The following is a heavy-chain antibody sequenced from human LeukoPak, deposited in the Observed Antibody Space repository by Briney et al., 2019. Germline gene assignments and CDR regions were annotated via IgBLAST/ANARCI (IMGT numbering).Heavy chain of an antibody. Sequence: SETLSLTCTVSGGSIGSSSYYWGWIRQPPGKGLEWIGSIYYSGSTYYNPSLKSRVTISVDTSKNQFSLKLSSVTAADTAVYYCARGHYYDSSGYYYHLPLDYWGQGTLVTISS. CDR2: IYYSGST. V-gene: IGHV4-39*07. J-gene: IGHJ4*02. CDR3: ARGHYYDSSGYYYHLPLDY. D-gene: IGHD3-22*01. CDR1: GGSIGSSSYY.